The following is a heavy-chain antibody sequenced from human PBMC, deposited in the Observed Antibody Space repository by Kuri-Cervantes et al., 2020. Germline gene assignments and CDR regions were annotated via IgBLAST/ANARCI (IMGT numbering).Heavy chain of an antibody. J-gene: IGHJ3*01. CDR1: GFIFSDYG. D-gene: IGHD3-16*01. CDR2: IRYDGTNK. CDR3: VRLGNAFDL. V-gene: IGHV3-30*02. Sequence: GGSLRLSCAASGFIFSDYGMHWVRQAPGKGLEWVSFIRYDGTNKYYADSVKGRFTTSRDNSKNTLYLQMNSLRDDDTSIYYCVRLGNAFDLWGQGTKVTVSS.